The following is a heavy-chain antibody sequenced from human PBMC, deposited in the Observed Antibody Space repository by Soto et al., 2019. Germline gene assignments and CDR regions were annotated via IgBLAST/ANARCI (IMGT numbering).Heavy chain of an antibody. J-gene: IGHJ3*02. Sequence: QLQLQESGPGLVKPSETLSLTCTVSGGSISSSSYYWGWIRQPPGKGLEWIGSIYYSGSTYYNPSLKSRVTISVDTSKNQFSLKLSSVTAADTAVYYCARHDTIVVVVAATIPGEGPGAFDIWGQGTMVTVSS. V-gene: IGHV4-39*01. CDR3: ARHDTIVVVVAATIPGEGPGAFDI. CDR2: IYYSGST. CDR1: GGSISSSSYY. D-gene: IGHD2-15*01.